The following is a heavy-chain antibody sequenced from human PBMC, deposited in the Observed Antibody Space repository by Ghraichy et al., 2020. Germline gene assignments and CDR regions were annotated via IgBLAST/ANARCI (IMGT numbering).Heavy chain of an antibody. V-gene: IGHV1-2*04. Sequence: ASVKVSCKASGYTFTGYYMHWVRQAPGQGLEWMGWINPNSGGTNYAQKFQGWVTMTRDTSISTAYMELSRLRSDDTAVYYCARDRHPRYSYGHDAFDIWGQGTMVTVSS. CDR1: GYTFTGYY. CDR3: ARDRHPRYSYGHDAFDI. CDR2: INPNSGGT. J-gene: IGHJ3*02. D-gene: IGHD5-18*01.